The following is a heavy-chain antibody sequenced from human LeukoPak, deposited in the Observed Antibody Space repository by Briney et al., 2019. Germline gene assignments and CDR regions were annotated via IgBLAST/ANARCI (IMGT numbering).Heavy chain of an antibody. J-gene: IGHJ5*02. CDR2: IIPIFGTA. CDR3: ARIRYSGSYYLGGLDWFDP. V-gene: IGHV1-69*01. Sequence: GSSVKVSCKASGGTFSSYAISWVRQAPGQGLEWMGGIIPIFGTANYAQKFQGRVTITADESTSTAYMELSSLRSEDTAVYYCARIRYSGSYYLGGLDWFDPWGQGTLVTVSS. D-gene: IGHD1-26*01. CDR1: GGTFSSYA.